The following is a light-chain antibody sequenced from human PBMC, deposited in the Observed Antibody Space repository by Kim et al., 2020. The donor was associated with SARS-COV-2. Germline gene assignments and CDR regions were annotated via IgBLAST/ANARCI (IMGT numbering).Light chain of an antibody. CDR1: QSVSSSY. V-gene: IGKV3-20*01. CDR3: QQYGSSLWT. Sequence: TVLTQSPGTLSSSPGERATLSCRASQSVSSSYLAWYQQKPGQATRLLIYAASSRATGIPDRFSGSGSGTDFTLTISRLEPEDFAVYYCQQYGSSLWTFGQGTKGDIK. CDR2: AAS. J-gene: IGKJ1*01.